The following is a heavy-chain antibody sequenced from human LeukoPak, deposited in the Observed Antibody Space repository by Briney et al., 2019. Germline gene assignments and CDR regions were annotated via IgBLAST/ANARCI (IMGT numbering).Heavy chain of an antibody. J-gene: IGHJ4*02. CDR3: ATHNYYDSSGYAAYNY. CDR1: GATVSSYA. V-gene: IGHV1-69*04. Sequence: PVKVSCKAAGATVSSYAISRVGQAAGQGRGWMGRIIPILGIANDAQTFQGRVTITTDKSTSTAYMELSSLRSEDTAVDYCATHNYYDSSGYAAYNYWGQGTLVTVSS. D-gene: IGHD3-22*01. CDR2: IIPILGIA.